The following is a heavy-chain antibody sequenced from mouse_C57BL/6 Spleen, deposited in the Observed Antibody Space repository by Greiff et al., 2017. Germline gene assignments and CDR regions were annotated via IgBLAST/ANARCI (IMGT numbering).Heavy chain of an antibody. D-gene: IGHD1-1*01. V-gene: IGHV1-72*01. Sequence: QVQLQQPGAELVKPAASVTLSCKASGYTFISHWMHRVKQRPGRGLEWTGRIDPNCCGSKYNAKFKSKAALTVDKPSSTAYMQLSSLTSEDSAVYYCARRGSSYVDYWGQGATLRVSS. CDR2: IDPNCCGS. J-gene: IGHJ2*01. CDR3: ARRGSSYVDY. CDR1: GYTFISHW.